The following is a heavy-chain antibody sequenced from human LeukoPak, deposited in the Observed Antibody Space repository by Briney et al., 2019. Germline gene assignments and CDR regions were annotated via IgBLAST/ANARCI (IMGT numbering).Heavy chain of an antibody. CDR2: ISPDGSTT. CDR1: GFTFTGHN. CDR3: ARVWSEFDY. Sequence: GGSLRLSCAASGFTFTGHNMNWVRQAPGKGLVWVSRISPDGSTTTYADSVKGRFTISRDNSKNTVFLQMDSLGVDDTAMYYCARVWSEFDYWGQGALVTVSS. D-gene: IGHD3-16*01. V-gene: IGHV3-74*01. J-gene: IGHJ4*02.